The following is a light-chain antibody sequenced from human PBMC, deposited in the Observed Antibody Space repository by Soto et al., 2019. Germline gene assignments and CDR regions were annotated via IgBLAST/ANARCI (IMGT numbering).Light chain of an antibody. CDR1: SSNIGSHT. CDR2: NNR. CDR3: ATWDDSLNGWV. V-gene: IGLV1-44*01. Sequence: QSVLTQPPSASGTPGQRVTISCSGSSSNIGSHTVNWYQQLPGTAPKLLISNNRQRPSGVPDRFSGSRSGTSASLAISGLQSEDEADYYCATWDDSLNGWVFGGGTKLTVL. J-gene: IGLJ3*02.